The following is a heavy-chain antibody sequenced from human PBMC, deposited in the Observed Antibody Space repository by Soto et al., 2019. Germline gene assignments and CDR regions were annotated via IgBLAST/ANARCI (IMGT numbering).Heavy chain of an antibody. D-gene: IGHD5-18*01. CDR3: PQRRPDTAMAQMYNWFAP. J-gene: IGHJ5*02. CDR1: GFSLSTSGVG. Sequence: SGPTLVNPTQTLTLTCTFSGFSLSTSGVGVGWIRQPPGKALEWLALIYWDDDKRYSPSLKSRLTITKDTSKTQVVLTMTNMDPVDTATFSCPQRRPDTAMAQMYNWFAPWGQEPLVTVSS. CDR2: IYWDDDK. V-gene: IGHV2-5*02.